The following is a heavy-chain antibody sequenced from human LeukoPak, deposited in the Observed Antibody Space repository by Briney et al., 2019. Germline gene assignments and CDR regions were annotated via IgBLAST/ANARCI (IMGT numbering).Heavy chain of an antibody. D-gene: IGHD3-22*01. CDR3: ARSRRYYDSSGFLGL. Sequence: SETLSLTCTVSGGSISSSSYYWGWIRQPPGKGLEWIGSIYYSGSTNYNPSLKSRVTISVDTSKNQFSLKLSSVTAADAAVYYCARSRRYYDSSGFLGLWGQGTLVTVSS. CDR1: GGSISSSSYY. J-gene: IGHJ4*02. CDR2: IYYSGST. V-gene: IGHV4-39*07.